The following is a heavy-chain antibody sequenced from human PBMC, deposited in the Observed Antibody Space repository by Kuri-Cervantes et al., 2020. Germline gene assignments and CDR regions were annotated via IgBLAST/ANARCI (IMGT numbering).Heavy chain of an antibody. CDR1: GFTFSSYG. J-gene: IGHJ4*02. CDR3: AREGPPSSGSCFDY. Sequence: GESLKISCAASGFTFSSYGMNWVRQAPGKGLEWVSYISSSSSTIYYADSVKGRFTISRDNAKNSLYLQMNSLRDEDTAVYYCAREGPPSSGSCFDYWGQGTLVTVSS. V-gene: IGHV3-48*02. CDR2: ISSSSSTI. D-gene: IGHD1-26*01.